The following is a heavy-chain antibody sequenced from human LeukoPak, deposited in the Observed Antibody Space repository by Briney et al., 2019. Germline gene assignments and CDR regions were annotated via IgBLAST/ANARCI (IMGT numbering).Heavy chain of an antibody. J-gene: IGHJ4*02. V-gene: IGHV1-69*04. CDR3: GRDLRRATDL. CDR2: IIPLLGIT. Sequence: SVKVSCRASGGSFSDEAITWVRQAPGQGLEWVARIIPLLGITIYAQTLQGRVAITADKVTGTFYMKLDSLRSEDTAVYYCGRDLRRATDLWGQGTLVTVSS. CDR1: GGSFSDEA.